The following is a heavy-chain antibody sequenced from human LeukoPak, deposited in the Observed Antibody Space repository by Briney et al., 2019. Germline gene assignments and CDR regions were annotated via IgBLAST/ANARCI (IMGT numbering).Heavy chain of an antibody. CDR2: IYYSGST. CDR1: GGSISSSSYY. J-gene: IGHJ3*01. V-gene: IGHV4-39*01. CDR3: ARHYGGSFDF. D-gene: IGHD4-17*01. Sequence: SETLSLTCTVSGGSISSSSYYWGWIRQPPGKGLEWIGSIYYSGSTYYNPSLKSRVTISVDTSKNQFSLNLRSVTAADTAVYYCARHYGGSFDFWGQGTMVTVSS.